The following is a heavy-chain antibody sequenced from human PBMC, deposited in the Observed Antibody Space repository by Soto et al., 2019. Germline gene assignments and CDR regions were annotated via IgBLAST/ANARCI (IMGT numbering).Heavy chain of an antibody. CDR1: GGSISSGGYS. V-gene: IGHV4-30-2*01. CDR2: IYHSGST. Sequence: QLQLQESGSGLVKPSQTLSLTCAVSGGSISSGGYSWSWIRQPPGKGLEWIGYIYHSGSTYYNPSLQSRVTISVDRSKNQFSLKLSYVTAADTAVYYCASTSIAARRVYFDYWGQGTLVTVSS. CDR3: ASTSIAARRVYFDY. D-gene: IGHD6-6*01. J-gene: IGHJ4*02.